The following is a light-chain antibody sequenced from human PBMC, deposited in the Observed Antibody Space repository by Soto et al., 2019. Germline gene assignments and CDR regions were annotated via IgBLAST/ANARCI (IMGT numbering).Light chain of an antibody. V-gene: IGKV3-11*01. Sequence: EILLSQSPAPLSLSPGEKDTLSFRASQSVSSYLAWYQQKPGQAPRLLIYDASNRATGIPARFSGSGSGTDFTLTISSLEPEDFAVYYCQQREGWTFGQGTKVDIK. CDR3: QQREGWT. CDR2: DAS. CDR1: QSVSSY. J-gene: IGKJ1*01.